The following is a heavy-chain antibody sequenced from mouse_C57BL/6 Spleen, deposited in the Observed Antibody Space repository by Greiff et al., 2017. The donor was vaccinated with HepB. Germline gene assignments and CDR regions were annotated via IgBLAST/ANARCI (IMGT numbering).Heavy chain of an antibody. J-gene: IGHJ4*01. CDR3: ARSRFPMDY. Sequence: QVQLKQPGAELVRPGSSVKLSCKASGYTFTSYWMHWVKQRPIQGLEWIGNIDPSDSETHYNQKFKDKATLTVDKSSSTAYMQLSSLTSEDSAVYYCARSRFPMDYWGQGTSVTVSS. CDR1: GYTFTSYW. V-gene: IGHV1-52*01. CDR2: IDPSDSET.